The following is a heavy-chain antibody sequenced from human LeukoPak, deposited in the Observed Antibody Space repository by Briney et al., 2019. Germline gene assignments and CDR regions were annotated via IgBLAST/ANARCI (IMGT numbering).Heavy chain of an antibody. J-gene: IGHJ4*02. CDR3: ARAQGGSGSYSVVSDY. D-gene: IGHD3-10*01. CDR1: GFTFSSYE. CDR2: ISSSGSTI. Sequence: GGSLRLSCAASGFTFSSYEMNWVRQAPGKGLEWVSYISSSGSTIYYADSVKGRFTISRDNAKNSLYLQMNSLRAEDTAVYYCARAQGGSGSYSVVSDYWGQGTLVTVSS. V-gene: IGHV3-48*03.